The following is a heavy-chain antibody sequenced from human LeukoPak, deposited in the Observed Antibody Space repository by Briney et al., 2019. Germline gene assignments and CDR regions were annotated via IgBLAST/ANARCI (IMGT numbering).Heavy chain of an antibody. J-gene: IGHJ4*02. CDR3: ASGRPLGFDY. D-gene: IGHD1-26*01. V-gene: IGHV4-59*01. CDR2: IYYSGTT. Sequence: SETLSLTCTVSGDSISSYYWTWIRQPPGKGLEWIGYIYYSGTTNYNPCLKSRVTISLDTSKNQFSLKLSSVTAADTAVYYCASGRPLGFDYWGQGTLVTVSS. CDR1: GDSISSYY.